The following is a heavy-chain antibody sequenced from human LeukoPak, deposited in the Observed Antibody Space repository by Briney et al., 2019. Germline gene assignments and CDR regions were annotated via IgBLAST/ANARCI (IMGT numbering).Heavy chain of an antibody. D-gene: IGHD6-13*01. V-gene: IGHV3-53*05. CDR3: AREGVGSSSCPE. Sequence: GGSLRLSCAASGFTVSSNYMSWVRQAPGKGLEWVSVIYSGGSTYYAQKFQGRVTMTRDTSTSTVYVELSSLRSEDTAVYYCAREGVGSSSCPEWGQGTLVTVSS. J-gene: IGHJ4*02. CDR1: GFTVSSNY. CDR2: IYSGGST.